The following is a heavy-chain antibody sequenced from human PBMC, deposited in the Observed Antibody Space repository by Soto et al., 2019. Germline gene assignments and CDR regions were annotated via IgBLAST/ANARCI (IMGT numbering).Heavy chain of an antibody. V-gene: IGHV1-2*02. J-gene: IGHJ6*02. Sequence: GASVKVSCKASGYTFTGYYMHWVRQAPGQGLEWMGWINPNSGGTNYAQKFQGRVTMTRDTSISTAYMELSRLRSDDTAVYYCARVGSGYDYGYYYYYYGMDVWGQGTTVPSP. CDR2: INPNSGGT. D-gene: IGHD5-12*01. CDR3: ARVGSGYDYGYYYYYYGMDV. CDR1: GYTFTGYY.